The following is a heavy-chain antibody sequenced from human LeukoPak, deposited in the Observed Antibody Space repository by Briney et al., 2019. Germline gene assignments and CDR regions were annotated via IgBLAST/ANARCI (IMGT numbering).Heavy chain of an antibody. CDR1: GGSISSSSYY. V-gene: IGHV4-39*01. CDR3: ARRGPYYYDSSGYW. CDR2: IYYSGST. Sequence: SETLSLTCTVSGGSISSSSYYWGWIRQPPGKGLEWIGSIYYSGSTYYNPSPKSRVTISVDTSKNQFSLKLSSVTAADTAVYYCARRGPYYYDSSGYWWGQGTLVTVSS. D-gene: IGHD3-22*01. J-gene: IGHJ4*02.